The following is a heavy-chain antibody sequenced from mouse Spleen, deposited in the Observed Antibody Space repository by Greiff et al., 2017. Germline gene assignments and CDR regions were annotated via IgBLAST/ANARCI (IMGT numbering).Heavy chain of an antibody. CDR1: GFSLTSYG. CDR3: AKSHYYGYGDYFDY. D-gene: IGHD1-2*01. Sequence: VKLMESGPGLVQPSQSLSITCTVSGFSLTSYGVHWVRQSPGKGLEWLGVIWRGGSTDYNAAFMSRLSITQDNSKSQVFFKMNSLQADDTAIYYCAKSHYYGYGDYFDYWGQGTTLTVSS. J-gene: IGHJ2*01. CDR2: IWRGGST. V-gene: IGHV2-5*01.